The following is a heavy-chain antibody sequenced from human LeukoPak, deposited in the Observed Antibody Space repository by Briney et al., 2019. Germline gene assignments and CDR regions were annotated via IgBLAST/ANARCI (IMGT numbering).Heavy chain of an antibody. CDR2: IYYTGST. CDR3: ARVGSWYSSGWYYFDY. V-gene: IGHV4-59*01. J-gene: IGHJ4*02. CDR1: GGSISSYY. D-gene: IGHD6-19*01. Sequence: SETLSLACTVSGGSISSYYWSWIRQPPGKGLEWIGYIYYTGSTNYNPSLKSRVTISVDTSKNQFSLKLSSVTAADTAVYYCARVGSWYSSGWYYFDYWGQGTLVTVSS.